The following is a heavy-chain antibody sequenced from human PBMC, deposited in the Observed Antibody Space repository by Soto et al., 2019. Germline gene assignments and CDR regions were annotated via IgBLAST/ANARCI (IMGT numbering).Heavy chain of an antibody. CDR2: INHSGST. CDR3: ARKNGSWGPRNYYYYMDV. V-gene: IGHV4-34*01. Sequence: QVQLQQWGAGLLKPSETLSLTCAVYGGSFSGYYWSWIRQPPGKGLEWIGEINHSGSTNYNPSLKSRVTISVDTSKNQFSLKLSSVTAAGTAVYYCARKNGSWGPRNYYYYMDVWGKGTTVTVSS. J-gene: IGHJ6*03. CDR1: GGSFSGYY. D-gene: IGHD3-10*01.